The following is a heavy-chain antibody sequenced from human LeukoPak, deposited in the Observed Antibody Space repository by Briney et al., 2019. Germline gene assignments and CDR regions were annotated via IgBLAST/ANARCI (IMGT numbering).Heavy chain of an antibody. J-gene: IGHJ3*02. V-gene: IGHV3-66*01. CDR2: IYSGGST. CDR3: ARDSASGSYRHAFDI. CDR1: GFSVSSNY. D-gene: IGHD1-26*01. Sequence: PGGSLRLSCAASGFSVSSNYMSWVRQAPGKGLEWVSVIYSGGSTYYADSVKGRFTISRDNSKNTLYLQMNSLRDEDTAVYYCARDSASGSYRHAFDIWGQGTMVTVSS.